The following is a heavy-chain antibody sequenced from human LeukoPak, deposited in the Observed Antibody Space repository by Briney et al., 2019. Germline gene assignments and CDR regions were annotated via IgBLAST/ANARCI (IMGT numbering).Heavy chain of an antibody. Sequence: PSETLSLTCAVYGGSFSGYYWSWIRQPPGKGLEWIGEINHSGGTNYNPSLKSRVTISVDTSKNQFSLKLSSVTAADTAVYYCARAATADYWGQGTLVTVSS. J-gene: IGHJ4*02. CDR1: GGSFSGYY. D-gene: IGHD2-15*01. CDR2: INHSGGT. V-gene: IGHV4-34*01. CDR3: ARAATADY.